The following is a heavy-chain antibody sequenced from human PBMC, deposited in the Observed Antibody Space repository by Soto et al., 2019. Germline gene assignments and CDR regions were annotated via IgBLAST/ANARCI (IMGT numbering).Heavy chain of an antibody. V-gene: IGHV1-69*06. Sequence: SVKVSCRASGGTFSSDAISWVRQAPGQGLEWMGGIIPLFGTANYAQKFQGRVTITADKSPSTAYMELSSLRSEDTAVYYCARDRGDGYNLGYWGQGTLVTVSS. D-gene: IGHD5-12*01. CDR3: ARDRGDGYNLGY. J-gene: IGHJ4*02. CDR2: IIPLFGTA. CDR1: GGTFSSDA.